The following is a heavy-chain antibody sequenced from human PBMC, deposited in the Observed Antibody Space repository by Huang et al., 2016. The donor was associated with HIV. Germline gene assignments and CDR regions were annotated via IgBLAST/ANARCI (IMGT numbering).Heavy chain of an antibody. CDR2: IYPGDSDT. V-gene: IGHV5-51*01. CDR3: ARHDGARPGWVDN. Sequence: EVQLVQSGAEVKKPGESLKISCKGYGYMFPKYWIGWVRQMPGKGLEWIGIIYPGDSDTRYSPSFQGQVTISADKSITTAYLQWSSLKASDTAIYYCARHDGARPGWVDNWGQGTLVTVSS. D-gene: IGHD4-17*01. J-gene: IGHJ5*02. CDR1: GYMFPKYW.